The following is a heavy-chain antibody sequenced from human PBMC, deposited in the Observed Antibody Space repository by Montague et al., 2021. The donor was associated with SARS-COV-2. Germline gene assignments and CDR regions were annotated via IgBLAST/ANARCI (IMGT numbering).Heavy chain of an antibody. D-gene: IGHD5-18*01. CDR1: GGSFSGYY. CDR3: ARGGGYSYGGIDY. V-gene: IGHV4-34*01. CDR2: INHSGST. Sequence: SETLSLTCAVYGGSFSGYYWSWIRQPPGKGLEWIGEINHSGSTNYNPSLKSRVTISVDTSKNQFSLKLSSVTAADTAVYYCARGGGYSYGGIDYWSQGTLVTVSS. J-gene: IGHJ4*02.